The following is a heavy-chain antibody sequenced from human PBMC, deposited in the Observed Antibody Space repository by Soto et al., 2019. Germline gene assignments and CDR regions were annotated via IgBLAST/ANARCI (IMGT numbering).Heavy chain of an antibody. CDR3: AKRRYCSSTSCPGDYFGSGYYFDS. V-gene: IGHV3-23*01. D-gene: IGHD2-2*01. J-gene: IGHJ4*02. CDR1: GFTFSSYA. Sequence: GGSLRLSCAASGFTFSSYAISWVRQAPGKGLEWVSAITGNGDTTYYGDSVKGRVTISRDNSRNTLFLKMDSLRADDTAVSYCAKRRYCSSTSCPGDYFGSGYYFDSWGRGTLVTVSS. CDR2: ITGNGDTT.